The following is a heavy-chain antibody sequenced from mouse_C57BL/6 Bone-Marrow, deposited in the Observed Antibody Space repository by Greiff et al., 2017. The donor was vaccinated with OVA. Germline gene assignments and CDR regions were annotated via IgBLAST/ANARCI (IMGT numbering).Heavy chain of an antibody. J-gene: IGHJ1*03. D-gene: IGHD2-5*01. Sequence: ESGPGMVKPSQSLSLTCTVTGYSITSGYDWHWIRHFPGNKLEWMGYISYSGSTNYNPSLKSRISLTHDTSKNHFFLKLNSVTTEDTATYYCAREAYDSNTRDWYFDVWGTGTTVTVSS. CDR3: AREAYDSNTRDWYFDV. CDR2: ISYSGST. CDR1: GYSITSGYD. V-gene: IGHV3-1*01.